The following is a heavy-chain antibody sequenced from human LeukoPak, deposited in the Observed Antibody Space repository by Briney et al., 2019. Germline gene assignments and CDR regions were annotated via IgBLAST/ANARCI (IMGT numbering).Heavy chain of an antibody. CDR2: IYYSGST. CDR3: GTGCSPPFDP. CDR1: GGSISSYY. J-gene: IGHJ5*02. Sequence: SETLSLTCTVSGGSISSYYWSWIRQPPGKGLEWIGYIYYSGSTNYNPSLKSRVTISVDTSKNQFSLKLSSVTAADTAVYYCGTGCSPPFDPWGQGTLVTVSS. V-gene: IGHV4-59*01. D-gene: IGHD1/OR15-1a*01.